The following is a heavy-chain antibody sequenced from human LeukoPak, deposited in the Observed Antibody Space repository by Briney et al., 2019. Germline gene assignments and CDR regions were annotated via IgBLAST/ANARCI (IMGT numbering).Heavy chain of an antibody. V-gene: IGHV3-30*03. CDR2: ISYDGSNK. Sequence: PGGSLRLSCAASGFTFSSYWMSWVRQAPGKGLEWVAVISYDGSNKYYADSVKGRFTISRDNSKNTLYLQMNSLRAEDTAVYYCARSSNVREHAFDIWGQGTMVTVSS. CDR3: ARSSNVREHAFDI. D-gene: IGHD1-1*01. J-gene: IGHJ3*02. CDR1: GFTFSSYW.